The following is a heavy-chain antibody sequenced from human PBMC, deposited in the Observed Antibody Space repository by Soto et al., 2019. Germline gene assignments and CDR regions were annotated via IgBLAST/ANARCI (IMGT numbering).Heavy chain of an antibody. V-gene: IGHV4-30-2*01. Sequence: SETLSLTCAVSGGSISSGGYSWSWIRQPPGKGLEWIGYIYHSGSTYYNPSLKSRVTISVDRSKNQFSLKLSSVTAADTAVYYCARGGLGYCSGGSCYSAELSRYYYGMDVWGQGTTVT. CDR1: GGSISSGGYS. CDR3: ARGGLGYCSGGSCYSAELSRYYYGMDV. J-gene: IGHJ6*01. CDR2: IYHSGST. D-gene: IGHD2-15*01.